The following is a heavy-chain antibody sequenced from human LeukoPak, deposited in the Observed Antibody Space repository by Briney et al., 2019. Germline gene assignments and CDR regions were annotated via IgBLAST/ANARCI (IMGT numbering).Heavy chain of an antibody. V-gene: IGHV3-9*01. D-gene: IGHD3-16*01. Sequence: GRSLRLSCAASGFTFDDYVMNWVRQAPGKGLEWVSSISWNSGYIAYADSVKGRFTISRDNAKNSLYLQMNNLRTEDTALYFCVKALFEGEFDYWGQGTQVTVSS. CDR2: ISWNSGYI. CDR3: VKALFEGEFDY. CDR1: GFTFDDYV. J-gene: IGHJ4*02.